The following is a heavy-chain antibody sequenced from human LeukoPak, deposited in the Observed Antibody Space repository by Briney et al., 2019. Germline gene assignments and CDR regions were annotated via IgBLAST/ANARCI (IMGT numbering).Heavy chain of an antibody. D-gene: IGHD1-14*01. CDR1: GGSLSSGGYS. Sequence: PSETLSLTCAVSGGSLSSGGYSWIWLRQPPGKGLEWIGYMYHSGSNYYNPSLKSLVTISVDRSKNQFSLKLSSVTAADTAVYYCARELGNHFDYWGQGTLVTVSS. CDR2: MYHSGSN. V-gene: IGHV4-30-2*01. J-gene: IGHJ4*02. CDR3: ARELGNHFDY.